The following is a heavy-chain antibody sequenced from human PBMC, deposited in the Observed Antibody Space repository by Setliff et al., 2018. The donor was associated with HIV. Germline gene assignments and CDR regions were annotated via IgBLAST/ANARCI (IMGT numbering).Heavy chain of an antibody. V-gene: IGHV1-24*01. CDR2: FDPEDGQR. CDR3: ATDNREGVGTPYYFDY. CDR1: GFTFTSSS. D-gene: IGHD1-26*01. J-gene: IGHJ4*02. Sequence: ASVKVSCKASGFTFTSSSIQWVRQARGQSLEWMGGFDPEDGQRIYAQKFQGRVTMTQDTSTDTAYMELTSLRSDDTAMYYCATDNREGVGTPYYFDYWGQGTQVTVSS.